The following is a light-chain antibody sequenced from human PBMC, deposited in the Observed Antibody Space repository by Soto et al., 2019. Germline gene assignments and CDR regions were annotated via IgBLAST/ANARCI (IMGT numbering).Light chain of an antibody. CDR1: QSIGRW. J-gene: IGKJ5*01. V-gene: IGKV1-5*01. Sequence: DIQMTQSPSTLSAFVGDRVTITCRASQSIGRWLAWYQQKPGKAPKLLIYDASSLESGVPSRFSGSGSGTEFTLTISSLQPDDFATYYCQQLNSYPRPFGQGTRLEIK. CDR3: QQLNSYPRP. CDR2: DAS.